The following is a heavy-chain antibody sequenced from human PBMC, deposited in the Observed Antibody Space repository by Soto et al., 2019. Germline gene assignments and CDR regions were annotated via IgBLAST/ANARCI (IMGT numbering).Heavy chain of an antibody. CDR2: IYYSGST. CDR3: ARAYGGFDNGLDV. J-gene: IGHJ6*02. V-gene: IGHV4-59*01. Sequence: SETLSLTCTVSGDSIRSYYWTWIRQPPGKGLELIGYIYYSGSTRYNPSLKSRVTISVDMSKNQFSLKLSSVIAADTAVYYCARAYGGFDNGLDVWGQGTAVTVS. CDR1: GDSIRSYY. D-gene: IGHD5-12*01.